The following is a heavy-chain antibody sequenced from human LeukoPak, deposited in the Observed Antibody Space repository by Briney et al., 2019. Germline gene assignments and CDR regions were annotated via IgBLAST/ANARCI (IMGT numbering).Heavy chain of an antibody. D-gene: IGHD6-13*01. Sequence: PSETLSLTCAVYGGSFSDDYWSWIRQPPGKGLEWIGEINHGRSTNYNPSLKSRVTISIDTSKNRFSLNLNSVTAADTAIYYCARESSSWNNFDYWGQGSLVTVSS. CDR3: ARESSSWNNFDY. V-gene: IGHV4-34*01. CDR1: GGSFSDDY. CDR2: INHGRST. J-gene: IGHJ4*02.